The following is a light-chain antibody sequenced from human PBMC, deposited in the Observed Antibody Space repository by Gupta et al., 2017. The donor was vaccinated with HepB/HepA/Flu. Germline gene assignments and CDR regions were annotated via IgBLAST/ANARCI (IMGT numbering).Light chain of an antibody. CDR1: RNDVGGYKV. J-gene: IGLJ1*01. CDR2: EVN. Sequence: QSALTQPASVSGSPGQSITISCTGTRNDVGGYKVVSWYQQDPGKAPKLLIYEVNKRPLGVANRFSGSKSGNTASLTISGLQAEDEADYYCCSYAGSSTPFVFGTGTAVTVL. V-gene: IGLV2-23*02. CDR3: CSYAGSSTPFV.